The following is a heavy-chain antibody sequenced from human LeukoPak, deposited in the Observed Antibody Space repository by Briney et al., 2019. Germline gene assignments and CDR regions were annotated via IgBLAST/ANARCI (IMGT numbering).Heavy chain of an antibody. CDR1: GYTFTGYY. V-gene: IGHV1-2*02. CDR2: INPNSGGT. D-gene: IGHD4-17*01. J-gene: IGHJ4*02. CDR3: ARDFDVAFSTETTGNY. Sequence: ASVTVSCKASGYTFTGYYMHWVRQAPGQGLEWMGWINPNSGGTNYAQKFQGRVTITRDTSISTAYMELSRLRSDDTAVYYCARDFDVAFSTETTGNYWGQGTLVTVSS.